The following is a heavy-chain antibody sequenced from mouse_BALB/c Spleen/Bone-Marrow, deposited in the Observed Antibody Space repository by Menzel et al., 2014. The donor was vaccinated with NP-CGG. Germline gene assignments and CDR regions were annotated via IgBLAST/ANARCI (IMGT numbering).Heavy chain of an antibody. D-gene: IGHD2-4*01. CDR1: GSNIKDTY. CDR3: ARGYYDYVYAMDY. V-gene: IGHV14-3*02. J-gene: IGHJ4*01. CDR2: IDPANGNT. Sequence: VQLQQPGAELVKPGASVKLSCTASGSNIKDTYMHWVKQRPEQGLEWIGRIDPANGNTKYDPKFQGKATITADTSSNTAYLQLCSLTSEDTAVYYCARGYYDYVYAMDYWGQGTSVTVSS.